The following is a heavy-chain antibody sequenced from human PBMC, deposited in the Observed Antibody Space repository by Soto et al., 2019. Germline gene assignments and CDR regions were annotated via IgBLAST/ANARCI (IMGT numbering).Heavy chain of an antibody. Sequence: EVQLVESGGALGQPGGSLRLSCTASGFTFDDYAIHWVRQAPGKGLEWISGISWNGDATGYADSVKGRFTISRDNAKNSLYLQMNSLRAEDTAMYFCANLPLYGSGFDCWGQGTLVTVAS. J-gene: IGHJ4*02. CDR1: GFTFDDYA. V-gene: IGHV3-9*01. D-gene: IGHD3-10*01. CDR2: ISWNGDAT. CDR3: ANLPLYGSGFDC.